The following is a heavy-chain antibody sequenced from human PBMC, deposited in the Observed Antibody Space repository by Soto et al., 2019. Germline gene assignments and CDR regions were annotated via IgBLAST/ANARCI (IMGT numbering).Heavy chain of an antibody. CDR1: GFTFDTYA. Sequence: GGSLRLSCAFSGFTFDTYAMSWVRQAPGKGLEWVSTISGSGSSTYYADSVTGRFTISRDNSKDTLYLQMNSLRAEDTALYYCAKSPMRTNCPFAYWGQGPLLTV. D-gene: IGHD2-2*01. V-gene: IGHV3-23*01. J-gene: IGHJ4*02. CDR3: AKSPMRTNCPFAY. CDR2: ISGSGSST.